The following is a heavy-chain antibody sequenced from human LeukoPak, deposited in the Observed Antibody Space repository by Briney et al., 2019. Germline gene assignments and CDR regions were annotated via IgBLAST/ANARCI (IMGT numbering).Heavy chain of an antibody. Sequence: GGSLRLSCAASGFTFSSYAMSWVRQAPGKGLEWVAVISYDGSNKYYADSVKGRFTISRDNSKNTLYLQMNSLRAEDTAVYYYARAEQQLRLYYFDYWGQGTLVTVSS. CDR1: GFTFSSYA. CDR2: ISYDGSNK. D-gene: IGHD6-13*01. J-gene: IGHJ4*02. CDR3: ARAEQQLRLYYFDY. V-gene: IGHV3-30-3*01.